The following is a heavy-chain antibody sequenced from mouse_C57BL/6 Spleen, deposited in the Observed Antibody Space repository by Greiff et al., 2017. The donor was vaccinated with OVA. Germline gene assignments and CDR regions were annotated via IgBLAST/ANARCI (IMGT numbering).Heavy chain of an antibody. D-gene: IGHD1-1*01. CDR3: TRDEWVITTVVAPFDD. CDR2: ISSCGDYI. V-gene: IGHV5-9-1*02. CDR1: GFTFSSYA. J-gene: IGHJ2*01. Sequence: EVKVVESGEGLVKPGGSLKLSCAASGFTFSSYAMSCVRQTPEKRLEWVAYISSCGDYIYYADPVKGRFTISRDNARNTLYLQMSRLKSEDTAMYYCTRDEWVITTVVAPFDDWGQGTTLTVSS.